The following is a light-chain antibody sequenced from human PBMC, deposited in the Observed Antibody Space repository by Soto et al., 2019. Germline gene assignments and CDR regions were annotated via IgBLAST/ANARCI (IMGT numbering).Light chain of an antibody. CDR1: QSCRNS. CDR3: QQLFMYPPT. Sequence: DLQMTQSPSTLSASVGDRVTITCRASQSCRNSLAWYQQKAGKAPTLLIYGASTLQSGVPSRFGGSGSGTDFTLTVSSLQPEDFATYCCQQLFMYPPTFGPGTKVDIK. CDR2: GAS. V-gene: IGKV1-5*01. J-gene: IGKJ3*01.